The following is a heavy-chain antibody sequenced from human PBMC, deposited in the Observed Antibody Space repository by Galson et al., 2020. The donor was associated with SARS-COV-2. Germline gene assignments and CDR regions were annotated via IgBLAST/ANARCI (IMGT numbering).Heavy chain of an antibody. CDR3: AKNLGSYYDDSSGGLRPDY. V-gene: IGHV3-30*18. CDR1: GFTFSSYG. Sequence: GESLKISCAASGFTFSSYGMHWVRQAPGKGLEWVAVISYDGSNKYYADSVKGRFTISRDNSKNTLYLQMNSLRAEDTAVYYFAKNLGSYYDDSSGGLRPDYWGQGTLVTVSS. J-gene: IGHJ4*02. D-gene: IGHD3-22*01. CDR2: ISYDGSNK.